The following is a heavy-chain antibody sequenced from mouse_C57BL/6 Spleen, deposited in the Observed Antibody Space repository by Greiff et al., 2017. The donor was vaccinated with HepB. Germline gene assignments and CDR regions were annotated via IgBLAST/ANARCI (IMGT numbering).Heavy chain of an antibody. V-gene: IGHV1-4*01. Sequence: VQLQQSGAELARPGASVKMSCKASGYTFTSYTMHWVKQRPGQGLEWIGYINPSSGYTKYNQKFKDKATLTADKSSSTAYMQLSSLTSEDSAVYYCARGSLYYGSYYAMDYWGQGTSVTVSS. J-gene: IGHJ4*01. D-gene: IGHD1-1*01. CDR3: ARGSLYYGSYYAMDY. CDR2: INPSSGYT. CDR1: GYTFTSYT.